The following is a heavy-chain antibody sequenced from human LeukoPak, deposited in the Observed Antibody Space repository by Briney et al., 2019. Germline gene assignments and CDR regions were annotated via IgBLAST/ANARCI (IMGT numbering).Heavy chain of an antibody. J-gene: IGHJ6*02. CDR1: EFTFSNYA. V-gene: IGHV3-30-3*01. CDR2: ISHDGNTI. D-gene: IGHD6-13*01. Sequence: GRSLRLSCAASEFTFSNYALHWVRQAPGKGLQWVAVISHDGNTIHYADSVKGRFIISRDTSKNTLYLQMNSLRAEDTAVYYCARAIAAAGPYYYYGMDVWGQGTTVTVSS. CDR3: ARAIAAAGPYYYYGMDV.